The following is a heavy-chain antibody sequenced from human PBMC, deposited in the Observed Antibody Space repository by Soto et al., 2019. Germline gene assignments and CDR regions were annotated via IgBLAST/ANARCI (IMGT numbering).Heavy chain of an antibody. Sequence: EVQLVETGGGLIQPGGSLRLSCAVSGCTVSTNYMSWVRQSPGKGLEWVSVMYYDDGSTYYGDSVKGRFSISRDSSRNTLYLKMNSLRAEDTAVYYCASGQQVILRYYYGLDVWGQGTTVTVSS. J-gene: IGHJ6*02. CDR2: MYYDDGST. V-gene: IGHV3-53*02. CDR1: GCTVSTNY. CDR3: ASGQQVILRYYYGLDV. D-gene: IGHD6-13*01.